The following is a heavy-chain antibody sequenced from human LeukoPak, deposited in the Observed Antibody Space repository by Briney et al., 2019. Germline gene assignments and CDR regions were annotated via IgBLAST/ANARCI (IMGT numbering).Heavy chain of an antibody. Sequence: GGSLRLSCAASGFTFSSYGMHWVRQAPGKGLEWVAVISYDGSNKYYADSVKGRFTISRDNSKNTLYLQMNSLRSDDTAVYYCALMVSGSWASNDAFDIWGQGTMVTVSS. J-gene: IGHJ3*02. CDR1: GFTFSSYG. V-gene: IGHV3-30*03. CDR2: ISYDGSNK. CDR3: ALMVSGSWASNDAFDI. D-gene: IGHD1-26*01.